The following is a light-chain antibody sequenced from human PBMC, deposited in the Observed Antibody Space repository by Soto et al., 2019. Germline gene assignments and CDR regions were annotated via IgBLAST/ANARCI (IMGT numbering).Light chain of an antibody. Sequence: QSALTQPPSASGSPGQSVTISCTGTSSDVGGYDYVSWYQQHPGKAPKVMIYEVTNRPSGVSNRFSGSKSGNTASLTISGLLAEDEADYYCSSYTSSSTYVFGTGTKLTVL. J-gene: IGLJ1*01. V-gene: IGLV2-14*01. CDR3: SSYTSSSTYV. CDR1: SSDVGGYDY. CDR2: EVT.